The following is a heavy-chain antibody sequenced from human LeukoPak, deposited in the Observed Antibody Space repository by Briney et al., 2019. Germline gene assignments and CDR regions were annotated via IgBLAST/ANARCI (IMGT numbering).Heavy chain of an antibody. D-gene: IGHD3-10*01. Sequence: GGSLRLSCAASGFTFSSYWMHWVRQAPGKGLVWVSRIGSDGSSANYADPVKGRFTISRDNAKNTLYLQMNSLRAEDTAVYYCARSSGRVHDYWGQGTLVTVSS. V-gene: IGHV3-74*01. CDR1: GFTFSSYW. J-gene: IGHJ4*02. CDR2: IGSDGSSA. CDR3: ARSSGRVHDY.